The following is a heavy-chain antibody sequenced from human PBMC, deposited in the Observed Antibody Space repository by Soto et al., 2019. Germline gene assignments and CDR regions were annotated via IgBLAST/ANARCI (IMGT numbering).Heavy chain of an antibody. D-gene: IGHD3-9*01. CDR2: ISAYNGNT. J-gene: IGHJ4*02. CDR3: ARDPTYYDILTGYPFDY. V-gene: IGHV1-18*01. CDR1: GYTFTSYG. Sequence: GASVKVSCKASGYTFTSYGISWVRQAPGQGLEWMGWISAYNGNTNYAQKLQGRVTMTTDTSTSTAYMELRSLRSDDTAVYYCARDPTYYDILTGYPFDYWGQGTLVTVSS.